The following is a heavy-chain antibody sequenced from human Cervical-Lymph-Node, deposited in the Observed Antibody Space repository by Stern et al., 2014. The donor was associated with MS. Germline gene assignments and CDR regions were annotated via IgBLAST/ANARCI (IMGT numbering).Heavy chain of an antibody. V-gene: IGHV1-18*01. D-gene: IGHD1-26*01. CDR2: ISPYNGDT. Sequence: QLVQSGAEVKKPGASVKVSCKASGYTFINYGISWVRQAPGPGLAWMGWISPYNGDTEYAQMFQGRVTLTTATSTSTAYMELRSLISDDTAVYYCARDSGSYSPNWFDPWGQGTLVTVSS. CDR1: GYTFINYG. J-gene: IGHJ5*02. CDR3: ARDSGSYSPNWFDP.